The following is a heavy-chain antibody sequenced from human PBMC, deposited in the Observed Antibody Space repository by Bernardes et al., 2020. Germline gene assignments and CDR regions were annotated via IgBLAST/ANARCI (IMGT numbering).Heavy chain of an antibody. CDR1: GFTFSSYA. CDR2: ISGSGAST. Sequence: GGSLRLSCAASGFTFSSYAMSWVRQAPGKGLEWVSGISGSGASTNSADSVKGRFTISRDNSKNTLFLQMNSLRADDTAVYYCAKKGYCSGGSCYSIDYWGQGTLVTVSS. J-gene: IGHJ4*02. CDR3: AKKGYCSGGSCYSIDY. D-gene: IGHD2-15*01. V-gene: IGHV3-23*01.